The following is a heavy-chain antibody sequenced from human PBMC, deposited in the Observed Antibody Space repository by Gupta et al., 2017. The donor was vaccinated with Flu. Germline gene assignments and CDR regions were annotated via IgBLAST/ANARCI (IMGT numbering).Heavy chain of an antibody. J-gene: IGHJ4*02. D-gene: IGHD3-22*01. Sequence: EVQLLESGGGLVQPGGSLRLSCAASGFTFSSFAMSWVRQAPGKGLEWVSAISGSGISTYSADSVKGRFTISRDNSKNSLYLQMDSLRAEDTAIYYCAKASGSNGYYLYHFDYWGQGTLVTVSS. CDR2: ISGSGIST. CDR3: AKASGSNGYYLYHFDY. CDR1: GFTFSSFA. V-gene: IGHV3-23*01.